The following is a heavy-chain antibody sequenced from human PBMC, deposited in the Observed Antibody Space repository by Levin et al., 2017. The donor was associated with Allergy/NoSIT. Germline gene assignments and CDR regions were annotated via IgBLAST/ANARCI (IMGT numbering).Heavy chain of an antibody. V-gene: IGHV1-2*02. J-gene: IGHJ4*02. Sequence: ASVKVSCEASGYTLTGHFMHWLRQAPGQGPEWMGWINPKSGDTKYAQKFQGRVTMTRDTSINTAYMELSRLTSDDTAVYYCARSIYEILTGYFLFWGQGTLVTVSS. D-gene: IGHD3-9*01. CDR3: ARSIYEILTGYFLF. CDR2: INPKSGDT. CDR1: GYTLTGHF.